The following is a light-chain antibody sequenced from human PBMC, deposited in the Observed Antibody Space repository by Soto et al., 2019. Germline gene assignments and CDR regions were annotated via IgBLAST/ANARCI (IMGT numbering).Light chain of an antibody. CDR3: CSFPGTSTLYV. J-gene: IGLJ1*01. CDR1: SSDVGSSNF. V-gene: IGLV2-23*01. CDR2: EGS. Sequence: QSALTQPASVSGPPGQSLTISCTGTSSDVGSSNFVSWYQQHPGKAPKLIIYEGSRRPSGVSGRFSGSKSGNAASLTISGLQAEDEADYYCCSFPGTSTLYVFGSGTKLTVL.